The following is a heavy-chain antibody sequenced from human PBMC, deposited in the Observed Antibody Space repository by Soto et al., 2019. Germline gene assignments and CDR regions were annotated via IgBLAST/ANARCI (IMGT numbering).Heavy chain of an antibody. CDR1: GGTFSSYA. CDR3: ARDRETLHVMDV. J-gene: IGHJ6*02. Sequence: ASVKVSCKASGGTFSSYAISWVRQAPGQGLEWMGGIIPIFGTANYAQKFQGRVTITADESTSTAYMELSSLRSEDTAVYYCARDRETLHVMDVWGQGTTVTVSS. V-gene: IGHV1-69*13. CDR2: IIPIFGTA.